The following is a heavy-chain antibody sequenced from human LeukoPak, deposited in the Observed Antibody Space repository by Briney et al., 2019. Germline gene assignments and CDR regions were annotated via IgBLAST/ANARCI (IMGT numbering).Heavy chain of an antibody. CDR1: GFTFSSYA. CDR3: AKGSYYDSSGSFYFDY. J-gene: IGHJ4*02. V-gene: IGHV3-23*01. CDR2: ISGSGDNT. D-gene: IGHD3-22*01. Sequence: GRSLRLSCAASGFTFSSYAMSWVRQAPGKGLEWVSGISGSGDNTYYADSVKGRFTISRDNSKNTLYVQVNSPGTEDTAAYYCAKGSYYDSSGSFYFDYWGQGTLVTVSS.